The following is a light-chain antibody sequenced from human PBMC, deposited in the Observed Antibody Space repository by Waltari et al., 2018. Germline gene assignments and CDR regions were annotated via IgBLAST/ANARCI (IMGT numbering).Light chain of an antibody. CDR3: QQYHDWPPWT. Sequence: EILMTQSPATVSVSPGERVTLSCRASQSVTSSLAWYQQKPGQAPRVLIFGASTRATGVPDRFTGSGSVTDFTLTISSLQSEDFGVYYCQQYHDWPPWTFGQGTRVEIK. V-gene: IGKV3-15*01. CDR1: QSVTSS. CDR2: GAS. J-gene: IGKJ1*01.